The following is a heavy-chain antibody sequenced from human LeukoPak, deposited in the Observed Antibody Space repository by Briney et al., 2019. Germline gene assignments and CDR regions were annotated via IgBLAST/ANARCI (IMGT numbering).Heavy chain of an antibody. CDR2: ISYSGST. V-gene: IGHV4-59*08. CDR1: GFTVSSNY. D-gene: IGHD6-13*01. Sequence: GSLRLSCAASGFTVSSNYMSWVRQPPGKGLEWIGYISYSGSTNYNPSLKSRVTISVDTSKNQFSLKLSSVTAADTAVYYCARLPYSSSWTSYWYFDLWGRGTLVTVSS. J-gene: IGHJ2*01. CDR3: ARLPYSSSWTSYWYFDL.